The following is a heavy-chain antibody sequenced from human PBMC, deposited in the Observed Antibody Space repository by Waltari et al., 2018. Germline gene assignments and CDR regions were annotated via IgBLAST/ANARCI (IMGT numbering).Heavy chain of an antibody. CDR3: ATGGDYDEYALHYFRGLDV. Sequence: QVQLVQSEAEVMKPGASVKVSCKVSGNSITESPMHWVRQAPGKGLEWMGSFDPEDGEGTYEQGVMDRVTMTEDRSTNTAYMERSSLRLEDTAVYYCATGGDYDEYALHYFRGLDVWGQGTTVIVAS. J-gene: IGHJ6*02. CDR2: FDPEDGEG. D-gene: IGHD4-17*01. V-gene: IGHV1-24*01. CDR1: GNSITESP.